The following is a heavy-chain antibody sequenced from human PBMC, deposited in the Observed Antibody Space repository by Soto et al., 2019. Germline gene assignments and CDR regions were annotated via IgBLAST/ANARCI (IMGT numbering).Heavy chain of an antibody. Sequence: EVQLVESGGGLVQPGGSLRLSCAASGFTFSDHYMDWVRQAPGKGLEWVGRSKNKADSYTTEYAASVKGRFTISRDGSKYSLFLQMTSLKTADTAVYYCTVWGSGNDFGAAWGQGILVTVSS. J-gene: IGHJ4*02. V-gene: IGHV3-72*01. D-gene: IGHD3-10*01. CDR3: TVWGSGNDFGAA. CDR2: SKNKADSYTT. CDR1: GFTFSDHY.